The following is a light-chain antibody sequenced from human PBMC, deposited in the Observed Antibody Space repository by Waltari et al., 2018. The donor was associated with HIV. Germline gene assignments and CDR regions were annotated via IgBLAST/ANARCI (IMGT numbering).Light chain of an antibody. CDR1: SSTHGSNS. CDR3: AAWDDSLSGRV. J-gene: IGLJ2*01. V-gene: IGLV1-44*01. CDR2: NNN. Sequence: QSVLTQPPSASGTPGQRVTISCSGSSSTHGSNSVNWYQQLPGTAPNLLIYNNNERPSGVPDRFSGSRSGTSASLAISGLQSEDEADYYCAAWDDSLSGRVFGGGTKLTVL.